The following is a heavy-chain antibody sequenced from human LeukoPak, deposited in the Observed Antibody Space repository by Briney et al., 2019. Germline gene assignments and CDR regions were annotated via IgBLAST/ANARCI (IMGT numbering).Heavy chain of an antibody. CDR2: IYYSGST. V-gene: IGHV4-39*07. J-gene: IGHJ5*02. D-gene: IGHD3-22*01. CDR1: GGSISSSSYY. CDR3: ARDHDSSGYYDWFDP. Sequence: SETLSLTCTVSGGSISSSSYYWGWIRQPPGKGLEWIGSIYYSGSTYYNPSLKSRVTISVDTSKNQFSLKLSSVTAADTAVYYCARDHDSSGYYDWFDPWGQGTLVTVSS.